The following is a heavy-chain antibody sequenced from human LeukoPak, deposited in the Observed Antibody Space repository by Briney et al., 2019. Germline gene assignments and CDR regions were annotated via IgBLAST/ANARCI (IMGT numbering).Heavy chain of an antibody. CDR3: ARSHPGSGYVY. D-gene: IGHD5-12*01. J-gene: IGHJ4*02. CDR1: GYSFTSHW. CDR2: IFPGDSET. V-gene: IGHV5-51*01. Sequence: GESLKISCKGSGYSFTSHWIGWVRQMPGKGLEWMGIIFPGDSETLYSPSFQGQVTISADKSISTAYLQWSSLKASDTAMYYCARSHPGSGYVYWGQGTLVTVSS.